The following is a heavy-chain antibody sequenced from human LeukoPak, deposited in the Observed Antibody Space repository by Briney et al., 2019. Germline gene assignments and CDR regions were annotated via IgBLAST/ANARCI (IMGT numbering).Heavy chain of an antibody. D-gene: IGHD3-9*01. J-gene: IGHJ4*02. CDR2: ICNGEDT. CDR3: ARDKGHFDVDY. Sequence: SGTLSLTCAVSGVSISNIGYCWGCIRQPPGKGLEWIGSICNGEDTYYIPSLKSRLTISQDTSKNQYSLKLTSVTAADTAVYYCARDKGHFDVDYWGQGTLVTVSS. CDR1: GVSISNIGYC. V-gene: IGHV4-39*07.